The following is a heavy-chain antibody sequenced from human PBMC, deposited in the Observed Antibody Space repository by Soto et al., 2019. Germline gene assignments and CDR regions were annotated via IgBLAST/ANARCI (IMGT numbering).Heavy chain of an antibody. CDR2: ISSSSSYI. J-gene: IGHJ6*02. V-gene: IGHV3-21*01. Sequence: PGGSLRLSCAASGFTFSSYSMNWVRQAPGKWLEWVSSISSSSSYIYYADSVKGRFTISRDNAKNSLYLQMNSLRAEDTAVYYCARGSHVEMATDYYYYYGMDVWGQGXTVTVYS. CDR3: ARGSHVEMATDYYYYYGMDV. CDR1: GFTFSSYS. D-gene: IGHD5-12*01.